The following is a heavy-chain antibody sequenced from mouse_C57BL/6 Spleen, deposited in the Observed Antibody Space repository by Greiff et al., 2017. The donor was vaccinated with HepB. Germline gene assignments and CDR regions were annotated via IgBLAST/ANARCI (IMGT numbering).Heavy chain of an antibody. J-gene: IGHJ2*01. D-gene: IGHD3-3*01. Sequence: EVQLVESEGGLVQPGSSMKLSCTASGFTFSDYYMAWVRQVPEKGLEWVANINYDGSSTYYLDSLKSRFIISRDNAKNILYLQMSSLKSEDTATYYCAREGDFTLDYWGQGTTLTVSS. V-gene: IGHV5-16*01. CDR2: INYDGSST. CDR3: AREGDFTLDY. CDR1: GFTFSDYY.